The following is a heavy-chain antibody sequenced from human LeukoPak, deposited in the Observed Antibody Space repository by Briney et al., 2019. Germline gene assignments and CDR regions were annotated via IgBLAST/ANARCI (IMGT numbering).Heavy chain of an antibody. CDR3: ARDSGYGYNSFPTADY. V-gene: IGHV3-33*01. J-gene: IGHJ4*02. CDR1: GFTFSSYG. D-gene: IGHD5-24*01. CDR2: IWYDGSKK. Sequence: GKSPRLSCAPSGFTFSSYGMHWVRQAPGKGLEWVAVIWYDGSKKYYADSVKGRFTISRDNSMNTLYLQMNSLRADDTAVYYCARDSGYGYNSFPTADYWGQGTLVTVSS.